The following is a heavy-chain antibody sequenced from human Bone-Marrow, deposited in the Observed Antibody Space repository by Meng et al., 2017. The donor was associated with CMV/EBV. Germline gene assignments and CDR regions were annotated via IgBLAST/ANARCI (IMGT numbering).Heavy chain of an antibody. D-gene: IGHD3-9*01. CDR3: ARDAYYDILTNYYTLGAFDI. CDR2: IIPIFGTT. V-gene: IGHV1-69*05. Sequence: SVKVSCKASGGTLSSYPISWVRQAPGQGLEWMGEIIPIFGTTNSAQKFQGRVTITTDESTSTAYMELSSLRSEDTAVYYCARDAYYDILTNYYTLGAFDIWGQGTMVTVSS. J-gene: IGHJ3*02. CDR1: GGTLSSYP.